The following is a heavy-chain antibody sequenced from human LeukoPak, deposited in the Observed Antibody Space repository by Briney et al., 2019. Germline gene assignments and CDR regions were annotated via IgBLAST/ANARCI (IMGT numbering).Heavy chain of an antibody. J-gene: IGHJ4*02. CDR1: GGTFSSYA. Sequence: GSSVKVSCKASGGTFSSYAISWARQAPGQGLEWMGRIIPIFGTANYAQKFQGRVTITTDESTSTAYMELSSLRSEDTAVYYCASSLRGHNYFDYWGQGTLVTVSS. D-gene: IGHD5-24*01. CDR2: IIPIFGTA. CDR3: ASSLRGHNYFDY. V-gene: IGHV1-69*05.